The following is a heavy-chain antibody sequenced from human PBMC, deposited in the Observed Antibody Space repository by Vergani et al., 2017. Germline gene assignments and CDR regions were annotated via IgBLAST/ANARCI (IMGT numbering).Heavy chain of an antibody. J-gene: IGHJ4*02. CDR1: GFTFSSYG. CDR3: ARVRLLWFGVDY. D-gene: IGHD3-10*01. V-gene: IGHV3-33*01. Sequence: VQLVESGGGLVQPGGSLRLSCAASGFTFSSYGMHWVRRAPGKGLEWVAVIWYDGSNKYYADSVKGRFTISRDNSKNTLYLQMNSLRAEDTAVYYCARVRLLWFGVDYWGQGTLVTVSS. CDR2: IWYDGSNK.